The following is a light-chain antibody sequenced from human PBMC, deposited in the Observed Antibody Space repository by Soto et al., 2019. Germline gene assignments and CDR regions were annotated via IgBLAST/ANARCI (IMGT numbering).Light chain of an antibody. J-gene: IGKJ1*01. CDR2: GAS. Sequence: EIVLTQSPDTLSLSPGERATLSCRASQSISNSYIAWYQQKPGQAPRLLIYGASSRATGIPDRFSGSGSGKDFTLTISRLEPEDFAVFYCQQYGSSPWTFGQGTKVEIK. V-gene: IGKV3-20*01. CDR3: QQYGSSPWT. CDR1: QSISNSY.